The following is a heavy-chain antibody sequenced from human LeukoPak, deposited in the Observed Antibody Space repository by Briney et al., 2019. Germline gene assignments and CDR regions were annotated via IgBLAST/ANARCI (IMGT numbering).Heavy chain of an antibody. J-gene: IGHJ6*03. Sequence: RGSLRLSCAASGFTVSSNYMGWVRQAPGKGLEWVSVIYSGGSTYYADSVKGRFTISRDNSKNTLYLQMNSLRAEDTAVYYCAREGVVYYYYYYMDVWGKGTTVTVSS. CDR2: IYSGGST. CDR1: GFTVSSNY. CDR3: AREGVVYYYYYYMDV. D-gene: IGHD2-15*01. V-gene: IGHV3-53*05.